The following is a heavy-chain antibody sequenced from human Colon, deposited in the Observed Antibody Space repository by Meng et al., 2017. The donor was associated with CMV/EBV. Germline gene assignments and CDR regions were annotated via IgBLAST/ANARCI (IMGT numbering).Heavy chain of an antibody. Sequence: LCLSCTASGLTFSNAWMSWVSQAPGKGLEWVGRIKSKTDGGATDYAAPVKGRFTISRDDLENTLFLQMNSLKTEDTAVYYCTTMEQRWGQGTLVTVSS. J-gene: IGHJ4*02. CDR1: GLTFSNAW. D-gene: IGHD6-25*01. CDR3: TTMEQR. CDR2: IKSKTDGGAT. V-gene: IGHV3-15*05.